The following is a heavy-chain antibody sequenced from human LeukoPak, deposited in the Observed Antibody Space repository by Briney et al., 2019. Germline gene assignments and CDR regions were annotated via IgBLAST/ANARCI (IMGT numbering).Heavy chain of an antibody. J-gene: IGHJ6*03. V-gene: IGHV3-30*02. Sequence: PGGSLRLSCAVSGFTFSSYGMHWVRQAPGKGLEWVAFIRYDGSNKYYADSVKGRFTISRDNSKNTLYLQMNSLRAEDTAVYYCARDGYCSSTSCYTGYYYYYYMDVWGKGTTVTVSS. D-gene: IGHD2-2*02. CDR2: IRYDGSNK. CDR3: ARDGYCSSTSCYTGYYYYYYMDV. CDR1: GFTFSSYG.